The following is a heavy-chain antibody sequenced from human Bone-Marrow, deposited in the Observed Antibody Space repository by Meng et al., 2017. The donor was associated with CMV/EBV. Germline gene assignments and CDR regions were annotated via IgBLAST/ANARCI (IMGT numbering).Heavy chain of an antibody. CDR1: GGTFSSYA. V-gene: IGHV1-69*10. CDR2: IIPILGIA. CDR3: ARDRCKTCSSGWWFGP. J-gene: IGHJ5*02. D-gene: IGHD1-26*01. Sequence: SVKVSCKASGGTFSSYAISWVRQAPGQGLEWMGGIIPILGIANYAQKFQGRVTITADKSTSTAYMELSSLRSDDTAVYYCARDRCKTCSSGWWFGPWGQGTLVTVSS.